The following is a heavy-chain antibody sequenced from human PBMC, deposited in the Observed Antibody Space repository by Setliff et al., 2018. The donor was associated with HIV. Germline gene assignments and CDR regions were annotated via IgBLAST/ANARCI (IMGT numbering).Heavy chain of an antibody. V-gene: IGHV4-31*03. J-gene: IGHJ4*02. Sequence: SETLSLTCTVSGGSISSGGYYWSWIRQHPGKGLEWIVYIYYSGSTYYNPSLKSRVTISADTSKNHFSLRLSSVTAADTAVYYCARLGYSIDLRRLDYWGQGAQVTVSS. CDR3: ARLGYSIDLRRLDY. CDR2: IYYSGST. D-gene: IGHD6-13*01. CDR1: GGSISSGGYY.